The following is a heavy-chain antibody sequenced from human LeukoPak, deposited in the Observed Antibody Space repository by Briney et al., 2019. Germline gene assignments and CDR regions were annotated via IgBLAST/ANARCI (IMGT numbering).Heavy chain of an antibody. CDR2: IEGDGITT. J-gene: IGHJ4*02. CDR3: ARGGPTTWY. D-gene: IGHD2/OR15-2a*01. V-gene: IGHV3-74*01. CDR1: AFTFSSYW. Sequence: GGSLRLSCAASAFTFSSYWMHWVRQVPGKGLVWVSSIEGDGITTNYADSVKGRFTISRDNAKNTLYLQVNSLRVEDTAVYYCARGGPTTWYWGRGTLGTVSS.